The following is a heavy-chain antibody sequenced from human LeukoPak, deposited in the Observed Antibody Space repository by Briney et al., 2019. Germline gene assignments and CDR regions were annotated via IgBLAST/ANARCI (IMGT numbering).Heavy chain of an antibody. CDR1: GFTFSSYD. CDR2: IGTAGDT. CDR3: ARFNDSGDYGWDSYGMDV. J-gene: IGHJ6*02. Sequence: GGSLRLSCAASGFTFSSYDMHWVRQAPGKGLEWVSAIGTAGDTYYPGSVKGRYTISRENAKNSLYLQMNSLRAGDTAVYYCARFNDSGDYGWDSYGMDVWGQGTTVTVSS. D-gene: IGHD4-17*01. V-gene: IGHV3-13*01.